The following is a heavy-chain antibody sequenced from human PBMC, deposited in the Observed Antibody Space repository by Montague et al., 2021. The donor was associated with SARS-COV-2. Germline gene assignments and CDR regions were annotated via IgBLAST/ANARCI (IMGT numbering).Heavy chain of an antibody. D-gene: IGHD1-26*01. V-gene: IGHV3-23*01. CDR1: GFTFDDYG. CDR2: ISSSGFAT. J-gene: IGHJ4*02. Sequence: SLRLSCAASGFTFDDYGMSWVRQAPGKGLEWVSSISSSGFATYYADSVKGRFTFSRDNSKNTVTLQMNNLRAEDTAIYYCAKSLQVGATTPFDYWGQGILVTVSS. CDR3: AKSLQVGATTPFDY.